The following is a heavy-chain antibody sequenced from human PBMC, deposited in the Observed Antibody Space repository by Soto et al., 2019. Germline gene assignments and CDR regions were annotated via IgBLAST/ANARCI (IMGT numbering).Heavy chain of an antibody. D-gene: IGHD1-1*01. CDR3: ATDPDEDQLNPGGSFDS. CDR2: ISHNTKNT. Sequence: GGSLRLSCAASGFTFSGHAMHGVRQAPGKGLEWLATISHNTKNTYYADSMKGRFSISRDNPKNTLYLQINSLRADDTAVYYCATDPDEDQLNPGGSFDSWGQGTLVTVSS. J-gene: IGHJ4*02. CDR1: GFTFSGHA. V-gene: IGHV3-30*04.